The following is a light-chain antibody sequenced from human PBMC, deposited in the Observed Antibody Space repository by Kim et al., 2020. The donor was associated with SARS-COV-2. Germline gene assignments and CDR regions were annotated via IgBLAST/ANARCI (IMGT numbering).Light chain of an antibody. V-gene: IGKV1-5*01. CDR2: GAS. CDR3: QQYHTYAPYT. Sequence: ATVGDRSTIGCRARQSINRRMAWYQQKPGKAPKLLIYGASTLESGVPSRFSGSGSGTEFTLTITSLQPDDFATYYCQQYHTYAPYTFGQGTKLEI. J-gene: IGKJ2*01. CDR1: QSINRR.